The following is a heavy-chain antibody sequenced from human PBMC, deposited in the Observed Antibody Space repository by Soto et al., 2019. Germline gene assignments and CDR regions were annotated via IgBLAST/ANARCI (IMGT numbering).Heavy chain of an antibody. CDR1: GFTFSSYW. V-gene: IGHV3-74*01. Sequence: EVQLVESGGGLVQPGESLTLSCAASGFTFSSYWMHWVRQAPGKGLVWVSRIKSDGSGTYYADFVKGRLTISRDNAQSTLYRQMTSLRVEDTAVYFCARGDGDRYDGNGYLGRHWGQGTLVTVSS. J-gene: IGHJ4*02. D-gene: IGHD3-22*01. CDR2: IKSDGSGT. CDR3: ARGDGDRYDGNGYLGRH.